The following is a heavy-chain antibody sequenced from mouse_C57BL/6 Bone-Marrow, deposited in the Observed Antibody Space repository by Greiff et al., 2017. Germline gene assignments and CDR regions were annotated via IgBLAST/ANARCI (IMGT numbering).Heavy chain of an antibody. J-gene: IGHJ4*01. D-gene: IGHD1-1*02. CDR1: GFTFSNYW. CDR2: IRLKSDNYAT. V-gene: IGHV6-3*01. Sequence: EVKLMESGGGLVQPGGSMKLSCVASGFTFSNYWMNWVRQSPEKGLEWVAQIRLKSDNYATHYAESVKGRFTISRDDSKSSVYLQMNHLRAEDTGIYYCTTFMVGYYYAMDYWGQGTSVTVSS. CDR3: TTFMVGYYYAMDY.